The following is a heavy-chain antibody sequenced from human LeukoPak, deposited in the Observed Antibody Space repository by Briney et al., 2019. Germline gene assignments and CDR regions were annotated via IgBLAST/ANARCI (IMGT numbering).Heavy chain of an antibody. CDR2: INPNSGGT. CDR3: ARELHSNFDY. D-gene: IGHD2-21*01. V-gene: IGHV1-2*02. Sequence: ASVTVSCKTSGYTFTDYYMHWVRQAPGQGLEWMAWINPNSGGTIYVQKFQGRVTVTRDTSISTAYMELSRLSSDDTAVYYCARELHSNFDYWGQGTLVTVSS. J-gene: IGHJ4*02. CDR1: GYTFTDYY.